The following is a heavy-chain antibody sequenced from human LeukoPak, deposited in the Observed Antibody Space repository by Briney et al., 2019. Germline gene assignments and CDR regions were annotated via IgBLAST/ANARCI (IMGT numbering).Heavy chain of an antibody. CDR1: GGSFSDYY. CDR3: AKGDFWSGYLFDY. V-gene: IGHV4-59*01. D-gene: IGHD3-3*01. Sequence: PSETLSLTCAVYGGSFSDYYWNWIRQPPGKGLEWIGYIYYSGSTNYNPSLKSRVTISVDTSKNQFSLKLSSVTAADTAVYYCAKGDFWSGYLFDYWGQGTLVTVSS. CDR2: IYYSGST. J-gene: IGHJ4*02.